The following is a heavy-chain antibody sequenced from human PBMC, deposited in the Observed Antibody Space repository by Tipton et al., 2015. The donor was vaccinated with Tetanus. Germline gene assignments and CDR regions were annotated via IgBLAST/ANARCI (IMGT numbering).Heavy chain of an antibody. V-gene: IGHV3-11*04. J-gene: IGHJ4*02. Sequence: LSLTCTVSGASVSRSNYHWGWIRQTPGKGLEWISYISTTSNTIYYADAVKGRFTISRDNAMNSLSLQMSSLRREDTGVYYCASSTVTLWGPGTLVTVSS. CDR1: GASVSRSNYH. CDR2: ISTTSNTI. CDR3: ASSTVTL. D-gene: IGHD4-17*01.